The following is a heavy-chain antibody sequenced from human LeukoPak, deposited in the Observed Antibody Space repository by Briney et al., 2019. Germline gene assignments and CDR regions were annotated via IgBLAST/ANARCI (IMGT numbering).Heavy chain of an antibody. D-gene: IGHD1-26*01. CDR2: ISTSGSTI. CDR3: ARERSYHFDY. CDR1: GFMFSTYA. J-gene: IGHJ4*02. Sequence: PERSLRLSCAPSGFMFSTYAMHWVRQAPGKGLEWVSYISTSGSTIYYADSVKGRFTISRDNAKNSLFLQMNSLRAEDTAVYYCARERSYHFDYWGQGTLVTVSS. V-gene: IGHV3-48*03.